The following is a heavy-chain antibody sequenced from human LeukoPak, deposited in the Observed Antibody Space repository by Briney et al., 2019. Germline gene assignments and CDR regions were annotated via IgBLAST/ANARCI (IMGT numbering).Heavy chain of an antibody. CDR3: ARDSSSWALNDAFDI. Sequence: PGRFLRLSCAASGFTFSSFGIHWVRQAPGKGLEWVAVIWYDGSNKYYADSVKGRFTISRDNSKNTLYLQMNSLRAEDTAVYHCARDSSSWALNDAFDIWGQGTMVTVSS. V-gene: IGHV3-33*01. CDR1: GFTFSSFG. D-gene: IGHD6-13*01. J-gene: IGHJ3*02. CDR2: IWYDGSNK.